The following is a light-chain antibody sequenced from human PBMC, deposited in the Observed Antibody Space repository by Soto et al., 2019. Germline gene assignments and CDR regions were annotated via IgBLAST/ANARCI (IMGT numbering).Light chain of an antibody. J-gene: IGLJ1*01. CDR2: SND. CDR3: AAWDDTLKGV. CDR1: RSNIGSNS. V-gene: IGLV1-44*01. Sequence: QSVLTQPPSASGTPGQRVTISCSGSRSNIGSNSVNWYQQLPGTAPKLPIYSNDQRPSGVPDRFSGSKSDTSASLAISGLQSEDEADYYCAAWDDTLKGVFGTGTKVTV.